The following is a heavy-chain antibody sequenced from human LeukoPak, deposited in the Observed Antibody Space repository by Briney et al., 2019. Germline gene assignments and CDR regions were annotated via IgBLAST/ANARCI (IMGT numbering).Heavy chain of an antibody. CDR3: AKGGGYSFGYIAY. CDR2: ISGSGDST. D-gene: IGHD5-18*01. CDR1: GFTFGSYA. J-gene: IGHJ4*02. Sequence: GGSLRLSCAASGFTFGSYAMSWVRQAPGKGLEWVSVISGSGDSTYYADSVKGRFTITRDNSKNTLYMQMNSLRAEDTAVYYCAKGGGYSFGYIAYWGQGTLVTVSS. V-gene: IGHV3-23*01.